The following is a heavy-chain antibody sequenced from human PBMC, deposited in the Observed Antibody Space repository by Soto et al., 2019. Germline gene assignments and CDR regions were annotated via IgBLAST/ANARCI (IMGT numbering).Heavy chain of an antibody. Sequence: QVQLVQSGPEVRKPGASVRVSCKAYGYSFSTYNLFWVRQAPGQGLQWMGWFSTYNGDTTYAQKFQGRVFMTTDTSTSTAYMELRGLTSDDTAVYDCARDVVQTYYFWGHGTLVTVSS. CDR2: FSTYNGDT. J-gene: IGHJ4*01. D-gene: IGHD3-10*01. CDR3: ARDVVQTYYF. CDR1: GYSFSTYN. V-gene: IGHV1-18*04.